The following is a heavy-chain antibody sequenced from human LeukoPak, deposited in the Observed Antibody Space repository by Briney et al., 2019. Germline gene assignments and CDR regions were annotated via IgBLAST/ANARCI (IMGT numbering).Heavy chain of an antibody. CDR1: GSTFSSYA. Sequence: GGPLRLSCAASGSTFSSYAMSWVRQAPGKGLEWVSAISGSGGSTYYADSVKGRFTISRDNSKNTLYLQMNSLRAEDTAVYYCAKAPREWELLRYFDYWGQGTLVTVSS. J-gene: IGHJ4*02. CDR3: AKAPREWELLRYFDY. D-gene: IGHD1-26*01. CDR2: ISGSGGST. V-gene: IGHV3-23*01.